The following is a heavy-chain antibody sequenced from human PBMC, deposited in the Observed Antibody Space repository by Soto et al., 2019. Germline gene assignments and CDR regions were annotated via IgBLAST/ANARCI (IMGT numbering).Heavy chain of an antibody. CDR2: ISSSSSYI. V-gene: IGHV3-21*01. CDR3: ARDPTKGPTFDY. Sequence: GGSLRLSCAASGFTFSSYSMNWVRQAPGKGLEWVSSISSSSSYIYYADSVKGRFTISRDNAKNSLYLQMNSLRAEDTAVYYCARDPTKGPTFDYWGQGTLVTVSS. CDR1: GFTFSSYS. J-gene: IGHJ4*02. D-gene: IGHD1-26*01.